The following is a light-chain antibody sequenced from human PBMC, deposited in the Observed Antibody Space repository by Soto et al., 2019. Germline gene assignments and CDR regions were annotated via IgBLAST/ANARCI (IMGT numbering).Light chain of an antibody. V-gene: IGLV2-14*01. CDR2: DVS. J-gene: IGLJ2*01. Sequence: QSALTQPASVSGSPGQSVAIXXXXXXXXXCGYNNVSWYQQHPGKAPKLMIYDVSHRPSGVSNRFSASKSGNTASLTISGLQAEDEADYYCSSSTXXNTYVVFGGRTKLTVL. CDR3: SSSTXXNTYVV. CDR1: XXXXCGYNN.